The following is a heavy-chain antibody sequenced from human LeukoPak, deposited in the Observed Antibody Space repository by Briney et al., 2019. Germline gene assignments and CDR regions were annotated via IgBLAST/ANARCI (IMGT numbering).Heavy chain of an antibody. Sequence: SGSLSLTCTVSGGSISSSSYYWGWIRQPPGKGLEWIGSIYYSERTYYNPSLKSRVTISVDTSKNQFSLKLSSLTAADTAVYYCARHPYSSGFVDYWGQGTLVTVSS. CDR1: GGSISSSSYY. V-gene: IGHV4-39*01. D-gene: IGHD6-19*01. J-gene: IGHJ4*02. CDR3: ARHPYSSGFVDY. CDR2: IYYSERT.